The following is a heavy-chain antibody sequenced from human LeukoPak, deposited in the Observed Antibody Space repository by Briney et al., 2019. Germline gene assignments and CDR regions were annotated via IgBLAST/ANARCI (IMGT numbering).Heavy chain of an antibody. D-gene: IGHD2-2*02. Sequence: GSPVKVSCKASGGTFSSYAISWLRQAPGQGLEWMGGIIPIFGTANYAQKFQGRVTITADESTSTAYMELSSLRSEDTAVYYCAKGSAIHGTVSQDYWGQGTLVTVSS. CDR1: GGTFSSYA. CDR2: IIPIFGTA. V-gene: IGHV1-69*01. CDR3: AKGSAIHGTVSQDY. J-gene: IGHJ4*02.